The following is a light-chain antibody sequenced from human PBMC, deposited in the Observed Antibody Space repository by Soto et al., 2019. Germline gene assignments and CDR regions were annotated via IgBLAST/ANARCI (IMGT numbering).Light chain of an antibody. Sequence: NFMLTQPHSVSESPGKTVTISCTRSSGSIASNYVQWYHQRPGSAPTIVMYEDNQRPAGVPDRFSGSIDRSSKSASLTISGLKTEDEGDFYCQSYDSSNWVFGGGTKLTVL. CDR2: EDN. CDR3: QSYDSSNWV. CDR1: SGSIASNY. V-gene: IGLV6-57*04. J-gene: IGLJ3*02.